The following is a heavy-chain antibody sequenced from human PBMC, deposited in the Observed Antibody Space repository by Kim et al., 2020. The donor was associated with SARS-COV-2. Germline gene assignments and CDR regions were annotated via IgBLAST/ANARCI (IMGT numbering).Heavy chain of an antibody. CDR3: ARLYGSEGWYFDL. V-gene: IGHV1-69*02. D-gene: IGHD3-10*01. Sequence: YAPEFQGRVTITAAKATTTAYMEMSRLRSEDTAVYYCARLYGSEGWYFDLWGRGTLVTVSS. J-gene: IGHJ2*01.